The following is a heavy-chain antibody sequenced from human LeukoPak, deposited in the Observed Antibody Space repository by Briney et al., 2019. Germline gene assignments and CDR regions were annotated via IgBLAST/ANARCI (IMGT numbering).Heavy chain of an antibody. Sequence: PGGSLRLSCAASGFTFDDYAMHWVRQAPGKGLEWVSLISGDGGSTYYADSVKGRFTISRDNSKNSLYLQMKSLRAEDTAVYYCARDLQGYSSGWYRGDYWGQGTLVTVSS. CDR3: ARDLQGYSSGWYRGDY. J-gene: IGHJ4*02. D-gene: IGHD6-19*01. CDR2: ISGDGGST. V-gene: IGHV3-43*02. CDR1: GFTFDDYA.